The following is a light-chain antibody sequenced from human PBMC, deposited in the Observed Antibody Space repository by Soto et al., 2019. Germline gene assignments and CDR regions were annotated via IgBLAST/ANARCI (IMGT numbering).Light chain of an antibody. CDR1: QSVSSN. CDR3: QQYNNWPRT. CDR2: GAS. V-gene: IGKV3-15*01. Sequence: EIEFTQSPCTLSLSPGERATLSCRASQSVSSNLAWYQQKPGQAPRLLIYGASTRATGIPARFSGSGSGTEFTLTISSLQSEDFAVYYCQQYNNWPRTFGQGTKVDIK. J-gene: IGKJ1*01.